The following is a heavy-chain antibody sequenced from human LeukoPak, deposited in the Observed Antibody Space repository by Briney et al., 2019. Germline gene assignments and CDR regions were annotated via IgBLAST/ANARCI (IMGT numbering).Heavy chain of an antibody. CDR3: ARVLYGSGSYYNDP. CDR2: IYHSGST. J-gene: IGHJ5*02. D-gene: IGHD3-10*01. Sequence: SETLSLTCTVSGYSISSGYYWGWIRQPPGKGLEWIGSIYHSGSTYYNPSLKSRVTISVDTSKNQFSLKLSSVTAADTAVYYCARVLYGSGSYYNDPWGQGTLVTVSS. CDR1: GYSISSGYY. V-gene: IGHV4-38-2*02.